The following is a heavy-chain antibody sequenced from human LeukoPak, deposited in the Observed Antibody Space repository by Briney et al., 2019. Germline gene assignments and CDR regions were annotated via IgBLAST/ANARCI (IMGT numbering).Heavy chain of an antibody. V-gene: IGHV4-34*01. J-gene: IGHJ4*02. Sequence: PSETLSLTCAVYGGSFSGYYWSWIRQPPGKGLEWIGEINHSGSTNYSPSLKSRVTISVDTSKNQFSLKLSSVTAADTAVYYCARNQRAMVRGALDYWGQGTLVTVSS. CDR3: ARNQRAMVRGALDY. CDR2: INHSGST. CDR1: GGSFSGYY. D-gene: IGHD3-10*01.